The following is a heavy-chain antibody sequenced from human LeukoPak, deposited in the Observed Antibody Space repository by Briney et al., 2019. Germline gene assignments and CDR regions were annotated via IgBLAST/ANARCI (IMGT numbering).Heavy chain of an antibody. V-gene: IGHV1-69*05. Sequence: SVKLSCKASGGTFSSYAISWVRQAPGQGLEWMGGIIPIFGTANYAQKFQGRVTITTDESTSTAYMELSSLRSEDTDVYYCARTLYYYDSSGYYYIYYYYYMDVWGKGTTVSVSS. J-gene: IGHJ6*03. D-gene: IGHD3-22*01. CDR2: IIPIFGTA. CDR3: ARTLYYYDSSGYYYIYYYYYMDV. CDR1: GGTFSSYA.